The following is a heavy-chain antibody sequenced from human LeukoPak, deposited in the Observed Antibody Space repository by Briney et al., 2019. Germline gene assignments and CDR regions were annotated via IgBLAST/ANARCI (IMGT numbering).Heavy chain of an antibody. V-gene: IGHV1-18*01. J-gene: IGHJ3*02. CDR2: ISAYNGNT. Sequence: GASVKVSCKASGYTFTSYAMNWVRQAPGQGLEWMGWISAYNGNTNYAQKLQGRVTMTTDTSTSTAYMELRSLRSDDTAVYYCARDISGVAVAGLPGGDAFDIWGQGTMVTVSS. D-gene: IGHD6-19*01. CDR1: GYTFTSYA. CDR3: ARDISGVAVAGLPGGDAFDI.